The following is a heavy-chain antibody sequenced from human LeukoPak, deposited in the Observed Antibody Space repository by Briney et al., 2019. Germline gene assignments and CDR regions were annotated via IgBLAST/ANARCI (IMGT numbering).Heavy chain of an antibody. J-gene: IGHJ3*01. CDR2: ISWNSGSI. V-gene: IGHV3-9*01. CDR3: ATYVDTVRYDAFDV. Sequence: PGGSLRLSCAASGFTFDDYAMHWVRQAPGKGLEWVSGISWNSGSIGYADSVKGRFTISRDNARNTVYLQMNSLRAEDAAVYYCATYVDTVRYDAFDVWGQGTMVTVSS. CDR1: GFTFDDYA. D-gene: IGHD5-18*01.